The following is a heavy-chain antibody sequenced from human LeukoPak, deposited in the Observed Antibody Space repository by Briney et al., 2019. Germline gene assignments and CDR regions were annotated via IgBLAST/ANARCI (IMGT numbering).Heavy chain of an antibody. CDR3: VRSLMPGSSSYFFDY. CDR2: ISGNSANA. Sequence: ASVKVSCKAPGYTFNSYGISWVRQAPGQGLEWMGWISGNSANANYAQKLQGRVTMTTDTSTSTAYMELRSLRFDDTAVYFCVRSLMPGSSSYFFDYWGQGTLVTVSS. J-gene: IGHJ4*02. V-gene: IGHV1-18*01. CDR1: GYTFNSYG. D-gene: IGHD6-6*01.